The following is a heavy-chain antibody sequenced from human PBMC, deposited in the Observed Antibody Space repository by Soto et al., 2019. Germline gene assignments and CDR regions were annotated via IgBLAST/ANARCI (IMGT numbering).Heavy chain of an antibody. CDR3: ARDLRARAVAGTFFDY. V-gene: IGHV1-3*01. J-gene: IGHJ4*02. CDR1: GYTFTSYA. Sequence: QVQLVQSGAEVKKPGASVKVSCKASGYTFTSYAMHWVRQAPGQRLEWMGWINAGNGNTKYSQKFTSRVTITRDTSASTAYMELSSLRSEDTAVYYCARDLRARAVAGTFFDYWGQGTLVTVSS. D-gene: IGHD6-19*01. CDR2: INAGNGNT.